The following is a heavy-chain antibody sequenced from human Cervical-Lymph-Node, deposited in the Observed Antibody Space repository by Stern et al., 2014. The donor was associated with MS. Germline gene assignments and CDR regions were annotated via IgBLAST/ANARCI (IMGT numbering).Heavy chain of an antibody. CDR3: AAPPDCYGGSCYALDS. J-gene: IGHJ4*02. Sequence: QMQLVQSGPEVKKPGTSVKVSCKASGFTSARSAVQWVRQARGQRLEWIGWIVVGNGDTNYAREFQERVTITRDMSTNTAYLELTSLRSEDTAMYYCAAPPDCYGGSCYALDSWGQGTLVTVSS. CDR1: GFTSARSA. CDR2: IVVGNGDT. D-gene: IGHD2-15*01. V-gene: IGHV1-58*01.